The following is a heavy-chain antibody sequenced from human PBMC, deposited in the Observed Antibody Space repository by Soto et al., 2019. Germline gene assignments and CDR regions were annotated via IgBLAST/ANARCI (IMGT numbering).Heavy chain of an antibody. CDR3: AKQLFYIAPAFDF. Sequence: SETLSLTCAVSGGSISSGGYSWSWIRQPPGKGLEWIGYIYHSGSTYYNPSLKSRVTISVDRSKNQFSLKLSSVTAADTAMYYCAKQLFYIAPAFDFWGQGTLVTVSS. CDR2: IYHSGST. D-gene: IGHD6-13*01. V-gene: IGHV4-30-2*01. J-gene: IGHJ4*02. CDR1: GGSISSGGYS.